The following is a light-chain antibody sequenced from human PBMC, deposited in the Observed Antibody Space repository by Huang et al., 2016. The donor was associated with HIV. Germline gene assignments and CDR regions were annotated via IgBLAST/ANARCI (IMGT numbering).Light chain of an antibody. J-gene: IGKJ2*01. CDR1: QSVSSN. V-gene: IGKV3-15*01. Sequence: EIVMTQSPATLSVSPGESATLSCRASQSVSSNLAWYQQKPGQAPRLLIYGASTRATGIPARCSGSGSGTEFTLTISSLQSEDFAVYYCQQYNNWPLYTFGQGTKLEIK. CDR2: GAS. CDR3: QQYNNWPLYT.